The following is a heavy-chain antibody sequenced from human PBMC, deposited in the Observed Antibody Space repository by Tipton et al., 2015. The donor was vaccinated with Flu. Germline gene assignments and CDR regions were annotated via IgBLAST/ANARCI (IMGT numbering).Heavy chain of an antibody. Sequence: TLSLTCAVSGDSISSDHYWGWIRQFPGKGLEWIGTVSRTGSTIYTPSLKSRVTISIDTSKNQSSLKMKSVTTTDMAVYYCARRDYSNYVSDPKSWFDPWGQGTLVAVSS. CDR2: VSRTGST. CDR3: ARRDYSNYVSDPKSWFDP. V-gene: IGHV4-38-2*01. CDR1: GDSISSDHY. D-gene: IGHD4-11*01. J-gene: IGHJ5*02.